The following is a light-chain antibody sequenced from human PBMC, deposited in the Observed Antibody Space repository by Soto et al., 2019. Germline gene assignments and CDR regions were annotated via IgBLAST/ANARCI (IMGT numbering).Light chain of an antibody. CDR1: SSNIGAGYD. J-gene: IGLJ2*01. V-gene: IGLV1-40*01. CDR3: QSYDSSLSISV. CDR2: GDI. Sequence: QSVLTQPPSVSGAPGQRVSISCTGTSSNIGAGYDVHWYQHLPGTAPKLLIFGDINRPPGVPDRFSGSKSGTSASLAITGLQAEDEADYYCQSYDSSLSISVFGGGTKVTVL.